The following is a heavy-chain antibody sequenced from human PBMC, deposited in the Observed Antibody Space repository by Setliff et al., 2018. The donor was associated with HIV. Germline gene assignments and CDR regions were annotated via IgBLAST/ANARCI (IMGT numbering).Heavy chain of an antibody. J-gene: IGHJ4*02. CDR2: IYFTGPT. CDR1: NGSIGTYY. D-gene: IGHD4-4*01. V-gene: IGHV4-59*01. CDR3: ARGNNDYIYLDY. Sequence: SETLSLTCTVSNGSIGTYYWTWIRQPPGKGLEYIGYIYFTGPTKFNPSLKSRVTMSVDTSKKQFSLKLSSVTAADTAVYYCARGNNDYIYLDYWGQGALVTVSS.